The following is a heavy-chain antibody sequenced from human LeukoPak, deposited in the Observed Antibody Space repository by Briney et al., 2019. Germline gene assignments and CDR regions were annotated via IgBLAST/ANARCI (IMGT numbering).Heavy chain of an antibody. V-gene: IGHV4-59*01. D-gene: IGHD3-10*01. Sequence: PSETLSLTCTVSGGSISSYYWSWIRQPPGKGLEWIGYIYYSGSTNYNPSLKSRVTISVDTSKNQFSLKLSSVTAADTAVYYCASSARGGQPDAFDIWGQGTMVTVSS. CDR2: IYYSGST. CDR3: ASSARGGQPDAFDI. CDR1: GGSISSYY. J-gene: IGHJ3*02.